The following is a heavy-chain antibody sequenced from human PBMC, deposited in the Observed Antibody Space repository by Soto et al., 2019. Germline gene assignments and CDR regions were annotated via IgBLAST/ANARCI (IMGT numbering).Heavy chain of an antibody. Sequence: QVQLVQSGAEVKKPGASVRVSCTTSGYSLTGYYLHWVRQAPGQGLEWMGRINPKSGDTDYVQKFQGWVNMTTDTSINKAYMDRTRLTSNDTAIYYCARGGTIRQTTFGLVIVGRFDPWGQGTLVTVSS. J-gene: IGHJ5*02. V-gene: IGHV1-2*04. D-gene: IGHD3-3*01. CDR3: ARGGTIRQTTFGLVIVGRFDP. CDR2: INPKSGDT. CDR1: GYSLTGYY.